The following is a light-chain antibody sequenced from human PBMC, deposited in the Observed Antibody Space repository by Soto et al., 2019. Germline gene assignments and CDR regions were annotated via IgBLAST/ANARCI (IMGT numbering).Light chain of an antibody. CDR2: GAS. Sequence: EILLTQSPGPLSLSPGERDTLSCLASQSVSSSYLAWYQQKTGQAPRLLIYGASSRATGIQDRFSGSGSGTDFTLTVSRLEPEDFSMYYCQHYCSSLNTFGQGTKLEIK. CDR3: QHYCSSLNT. V-gene: IGKV3-20*01. CDR1: QSVSSSY. J-gene: IGKJ2*01.